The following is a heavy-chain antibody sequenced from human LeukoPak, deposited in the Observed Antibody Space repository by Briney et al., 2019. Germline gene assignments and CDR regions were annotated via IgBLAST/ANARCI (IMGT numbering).Heavy chain of an antibody. J-gene: IGHJ6*04. V-gene: IGHV4-59*12. CDR1: GGSIGSYY. D-gene: IGHD4-23*01. CDR3: ARDPGGNPPDV. CDR2: IHYSGST. Sequence: SETLSLTCTVSGGSIGSYYWSWVRQPPGKGLEWIGYIHYSGSTNYNPSLKSRVTTSIDTSKNQFSLKLSSVTAADTAVYYCARDPGGNPPDVWGKGTTVTVSS.